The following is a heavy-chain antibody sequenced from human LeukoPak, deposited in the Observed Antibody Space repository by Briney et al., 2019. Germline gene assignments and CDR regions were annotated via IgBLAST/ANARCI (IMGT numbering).Heavy chain of an antibody. CDR1: GWTFTTCS. D-gene: IGHD2-21*02. CDR3: ARESPACGEDCYFDY. Sequence: GGSLRLSCAASGWTFTTCSMNLGRQAPGRGLEWVAGISYDGTNKYYADSVKGRFTISRDNSKNTLYLQMNSLRTDDTAVYYCARESPACGEDCYFDYWGQGTLVTVSS. CDR2: ISYDGTNK. V-gene: IGHV3-30*03. J-gene: IGHJ4*02.